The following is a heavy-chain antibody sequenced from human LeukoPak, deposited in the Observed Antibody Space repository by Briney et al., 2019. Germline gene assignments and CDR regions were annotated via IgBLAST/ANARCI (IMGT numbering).Heavy chain of an antibody. D-gene: IGHD3/OR15-3a*01. CDR3: AKVWTTWTNWFDP. V-gene: IGHV3-30*04. CDR1: GFTFSSYA. J-gene: IGHJ5*02. Sequence: GGSLRLSCAASGFTFSSYAMHWVRQAPGKGLEWVAVISYDGSNKYYADSVKGRFTISRDNSKDTLYLQVNSLRAEDTAVFYCAKVWTTWTNWFDPWGQGTLVTVSS. CDR2: ISYDGSNK.